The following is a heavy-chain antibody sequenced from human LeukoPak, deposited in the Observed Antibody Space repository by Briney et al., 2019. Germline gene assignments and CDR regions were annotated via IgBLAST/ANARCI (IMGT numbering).Heavy chain of an antibody. Sequence: PGGSLRLSCAASGFTFSSYAMHWVRQAPGKGLEYVSAISSNGGSTYYANSVKGRFTISRDNSKNTLYLQMGSLRAEDTAVYYCAKDVRIAAAGTIEYWGQGTLVTVSS. CDR2: ISSNGGST. J-gene: IGHJ4*02. CDR3: AKDVRIAAAGTIEY. CDR1: GFTFSSYA. D-gene: IGHD6-13*01. V-gene: IGHV3-64*01.